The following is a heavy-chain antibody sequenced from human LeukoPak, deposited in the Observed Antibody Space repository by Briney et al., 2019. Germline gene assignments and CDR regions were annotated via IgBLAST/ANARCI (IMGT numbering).Heavy chain of an antibody. CDR3: VPEWLRTFDY. CDR1: GFTFSSYA. V-gene: IGHV3-64D*09. Sequence: GGSLRLSCSASGFTFSSYAMHWVRQALGTGLQYVSGIDTSGDNTYYADSVKGRFTISRDNSKNTGYLQMSSLRAEDTAVYYCVPEWLRTFDYWGQGTLVSVSS. D-gene: IGHD5-12*01. CDR2: IDTSGDNT. J-gene: IGHJ4*02.